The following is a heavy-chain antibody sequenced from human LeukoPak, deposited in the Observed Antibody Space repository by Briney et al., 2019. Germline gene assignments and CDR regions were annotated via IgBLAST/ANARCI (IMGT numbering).Heavy chain of an antibody. Sequence: PSETLTLTCTVSGGSISSYYWSWIRQPAGKGLEWIGRIYTSGSVNYNPSLKSRITMSVDTSKNQFSLKLSSVTAADTAVYYCARDGTPYSSSQASYYGYWGQGTLVTVSS. J-gene: IGHJ4*02. D-gene: IGHD4-11*01. CDR2: IYTSGSV. CDR3: ARDGTPYSSSQASYYGY. V-gene: IGHV4-4*07. CDR1: GGSISSYY.